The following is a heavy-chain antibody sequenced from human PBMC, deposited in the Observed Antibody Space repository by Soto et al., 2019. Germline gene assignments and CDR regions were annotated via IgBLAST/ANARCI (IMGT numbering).Heavy chain of an antibody. CDR2: IYYTGTT. V-gene: IGHV4-59*08. J-gene: IGHJ4*02. Sequence: SETLSLTCIFSGGSISTYYWSWIRQPPGKGLEWIGYIYYTGTTTYNPSFKSRLTISVDSSKNQFSLKLTSVTAADTAVYYCARLGGFYQSLDSWGKGALVTVSS. CDR1: GGSISTYY. D-gene: IGHD3-22*01. CDR3: ARLGGFYQSLDS.